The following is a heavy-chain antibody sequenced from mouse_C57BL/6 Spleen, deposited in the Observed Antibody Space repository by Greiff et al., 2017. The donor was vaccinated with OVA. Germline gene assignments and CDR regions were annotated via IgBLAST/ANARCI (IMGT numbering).Heavy chain of an antibody. CDR2: IWGGGST. V-gene: IGHV2-2*01. Sequence: QVQLQQSGPGLVQPSQSLSITCTVSGFSLTSYGVHWVRQSPGKGLEWLGVIWGGGSTDYNAAFISRLSISKDNSKSQVFFKINSLQADDTAIYYCAREGQGQDFDDWGQGTTLTVAS. CDR1: GFSLTSYG. CDR3: AREGQGQDFDD. J-gene: IGHJ2*01. D-gene: IGHD3-3*01.